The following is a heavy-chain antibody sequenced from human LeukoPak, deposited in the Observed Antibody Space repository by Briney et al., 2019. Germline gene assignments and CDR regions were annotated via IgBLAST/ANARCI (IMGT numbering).Heavy chain of an antibody. Sequence: GGSLRLSCVASGFTFHNFAMHWVRQAPGKGLEWVAVISNDERNKYYTDSVKGRFTISRDNAKNSLYLQMNSLRAEDTAVYYCARDYYGDYTQIDYWGQGTLVTVSS. CDR3: ARDYYGDYTQIDY. CDR2: ISNDERNK. V-gene: IGHV3-30*04. CDR1: GFTFHNFA. J-gene: IGHJ4*02. D-gene: IGHD4-17*01.